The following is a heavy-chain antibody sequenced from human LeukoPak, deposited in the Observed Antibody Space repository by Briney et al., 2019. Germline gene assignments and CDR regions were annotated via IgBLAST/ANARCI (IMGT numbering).Heavy chain of an antibody. D-gene: IGHD3-9*01. CDR3: ARGADILTGYTDFDY. Sequence: GASVKVSCKASGYTFSNFDINWVRQATGQGLEWMGWMNPNSGNTGYAQKFQGRVTMTRNTSISTAYMELSSLRSEDTAVYYCARGADILTGYTDFDYWGQGTLVTVSS. J-gene: IGHJ4*02. CDR2: MNPNSGNT. V-gene: IGHV1-8*02. CDR1: GYTFSNFD.